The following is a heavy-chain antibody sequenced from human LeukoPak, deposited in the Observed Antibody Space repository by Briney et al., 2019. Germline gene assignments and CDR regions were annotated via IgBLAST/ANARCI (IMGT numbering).Heavy chain of an antibody. CDR3: AKAAAADPLLSDFDY. Sequence: AGGSLRLSCAASGLTFSSYGMPWVRQAPGKGLEWVAVIWYDGSNKYYADSVKGRFTISRDNSKNTLYLQMNSLRAEDTAVYYCAKAAAADPLLSDFDYWGQGTLVTVSS. CDR1: GLTFSSYG. D-gene: IGHD6-13*01. CDR2: IWYDGSNK. V-gene: IGHV3-33*06. J-gene: IGHJ4*02.